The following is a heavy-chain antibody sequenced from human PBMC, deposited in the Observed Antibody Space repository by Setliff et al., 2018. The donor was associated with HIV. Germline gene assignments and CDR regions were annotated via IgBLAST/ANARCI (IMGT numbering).Heavy chain of an antibody. CDR1: GFTFSSYS. D-gene: IGHD2-2*01. CDR3: ARAFGRDIVVVPAATGGDV. Sequence: PGGSLRLSCAASGFTFSSYSMNWVRQAPGKGLEWVSSISSSGSYIYYADLVKGRFTISRDNAKNSLYLQMNSLRAEDTAVYYCARAFGRDIVVVPAATGGDVWGQGTTVTVSS. J-gene: IGHJ6*02. V-gene: IGHV3-21*01. CDR2: ISSSGSYI.